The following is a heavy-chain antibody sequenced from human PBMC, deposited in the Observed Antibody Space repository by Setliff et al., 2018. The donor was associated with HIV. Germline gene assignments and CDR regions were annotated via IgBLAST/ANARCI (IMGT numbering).Heavy chain of an antibody. CDR2: ISGYNGNT. D-gene: IGHD2-2*01. CDR3: ASEGYCSSTSCSMYYGMDV. V-gene: IGHV1-18*01. Sequence: ASVKVSCKASGYTFTSFCIIWVRQAPGQGLEWVGWISGYNGNTNFAQKLQGRVTMTTDTSTSTAYMELRSLRSADTAVFCCASEGYCSSTSCSMYYGMDVLGQGNTVTVSS. J-gene: IGHJ6*02. CDR1: GYTFTSFC.